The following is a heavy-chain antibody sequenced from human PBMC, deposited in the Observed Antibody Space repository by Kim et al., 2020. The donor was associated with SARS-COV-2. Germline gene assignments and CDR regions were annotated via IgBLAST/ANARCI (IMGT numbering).Heavy chain of an antibody. CDR3: ARSGSGYFDP. V-gene: IGHV3-48*02. D-gene: IGHD3-10*01. J-gene: IGHJ5*02. CDR2: TI. Sequence: TIHYADSVKRRFTISRDNAKNSLYLQMNSLRDEDTAVYYCARSGSGYFDPWGQGTLVTVSS.